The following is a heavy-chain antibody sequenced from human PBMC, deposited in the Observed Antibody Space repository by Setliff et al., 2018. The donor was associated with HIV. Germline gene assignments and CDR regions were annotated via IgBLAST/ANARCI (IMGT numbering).Heavy chain of an antibody. D-gene: IGHD2-21*01. CDR3: ARYGGNSFWFDP. J-gene: IGHJ5*02. Sequence: PSATLSLTCTVSGGSISSSSYYWGWIRQPPGKGLEWIGSIYYSGSTYYNPSLKSRVTISVDTSKNQFSLKLISVTAADTAVYYCARYGGNSFWFDPWGQGTLVTVSS. CDR2: IYYSGST. CDR1: GGSISSSSYY. V-gene: IGHV4-39*07.